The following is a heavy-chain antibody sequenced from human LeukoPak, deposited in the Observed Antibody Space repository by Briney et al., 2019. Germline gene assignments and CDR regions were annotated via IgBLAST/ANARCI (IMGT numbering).Heavy chain of an antibody. J-gene: IGHJ4*02. CDR1: GGSISSSSYY. D-gene: IGHD2-2*01. Sequence: SGTLSLTCTFSGGSISSSSYYWGWIRQPPGKGLEWIGSIYYSGSTYYNPSLKSRVTISVDTSKNQFSLKLSSVTAADTAVYYCARQTLPARYFDYWGQGTLVTVSS. V-gene: IGHV4-39*01. CDR3: ARQTLPARYFDY. CDR2: IYYSGST.